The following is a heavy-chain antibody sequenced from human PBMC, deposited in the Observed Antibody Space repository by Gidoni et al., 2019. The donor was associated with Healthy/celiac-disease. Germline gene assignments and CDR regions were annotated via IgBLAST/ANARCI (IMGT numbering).Heavy chain of an antibody. CDR1: GFSLSTSGVG. Sequence: QITLKESGPTLVKPTQTLTLTCTFSGFSLSTSGVGVGWIRQPPGKALEWLALIYWDDDKRYSPSLKSRLTITKDTSKNQVVLTMTNMDPVDTATYYCAHSSYYYDSSGYYYRYAFDIWGQGTMVTVSS. CDR2: IYWDDDK. CDR3: AHSSYYYDSSGYYYRYAFDI. J-gene: IGHJ3*02. V-gene: IGHV2-5*02. D-gene: IGHD3-22*01.